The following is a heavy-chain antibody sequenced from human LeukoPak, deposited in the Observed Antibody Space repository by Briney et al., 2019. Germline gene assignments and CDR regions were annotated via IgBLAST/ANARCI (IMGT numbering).Heavy chain of an antibody. CDR2: LYYTGTT. CDR1: GGSISSSSYY. J-gene: IGHJ4*02. D-gene: IGHD2-15*01. V-gene: IGHV4-39*01. Sequence: SETLSLTCAVSGGSISSSSYYWGCIRQPPGKGLEWIGSLYYTGTTYYNLSLKSRVTISVDTSKNQFSLKLSSVTAADTAVYYCARELGYCGGGRCSDYWGQGTLVTVSS. CDR3: ARELGYCGGGRCSDY.